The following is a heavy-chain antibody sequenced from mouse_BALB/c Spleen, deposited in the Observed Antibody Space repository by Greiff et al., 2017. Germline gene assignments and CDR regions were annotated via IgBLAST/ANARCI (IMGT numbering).Heavy chain of an antibody. Sequence: QVQLQQSGPELVKPGASVRISCKASGYTFTSYYIHWVKQRPGQGLEWIGWIYPGNVNTKYNQKFKDKATLTADKSSSTAYMQLSSLTSEDSAVYYCAREDYYGSSSYWGQGTLVTVSA. CDR1: GYTFTSYY. D-gene: IGHD1-1*01. CDR2: IYPGNVNT. J-gene: IGHJ3*01. V-gene: IGHV1S56*01. CDR3: AREDYYGSSSY.